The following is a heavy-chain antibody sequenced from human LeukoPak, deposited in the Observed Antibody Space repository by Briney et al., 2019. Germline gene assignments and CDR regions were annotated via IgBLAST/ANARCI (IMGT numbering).Heavy chain of an antibody. J-gene: IGHJ4*02. Sequence: SETLSLTCTVSGGSISSSSYYWGWIRQPPGKGLEWIGSIYYSGSTYYNPSLKSRVTISVDTSKNQFSLKLSSVTAADTAVYYCAREWYYYDSSGRRIDYWGQGTLVTVSS. V-gene: IGHV4-39*07. D-gene: IGHD3-22*01. CDR2: IYYSGST. CDR3: AREWYYYDSSGRRIDY. CDR1: GGSISSSSYY.